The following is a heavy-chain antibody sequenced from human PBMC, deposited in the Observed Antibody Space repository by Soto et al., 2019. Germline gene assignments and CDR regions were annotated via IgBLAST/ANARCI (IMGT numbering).Heavy chain of an antibody. D-gene: IGHD1-1*01. CDR3: ARRYGYSFDY. V-gene: IGHV4-59*08. CDR2: IYYSGST. J-gene: IGHJ4*02. CDR1: GGSISSYY. Sequence: SDTLSLTCTVSGGSISSYYWSWIRQPPGKGLEWIGYIYYSGSTNYNPSLKSRVTISVDTSKNQFSLKLSSVTAADTALYYCARRYGYSFDYWGQGTLVTVSS.